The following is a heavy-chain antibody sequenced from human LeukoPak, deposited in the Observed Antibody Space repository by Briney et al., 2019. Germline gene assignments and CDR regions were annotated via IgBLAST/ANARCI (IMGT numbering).Heavy chain of an antibody. D-gene: IGHD1-26*01. CDR3: ARSGRGTYYYFDL. J-gene: IGHJ4*02. CDR1: SYMFTRYG. CDR2: ISGSNGNT. Sequence: VGSVKVSCKASSYMFTRYGISWVRQAPGQGLEWVGWISGSNGNTNYAQKFQGRVSMTADTSTSTAYMELRSLRSDGTAMYYCARSGRGTYYYFDLWGQGTLVTVSS. V-gene: IGHV1-18*01.